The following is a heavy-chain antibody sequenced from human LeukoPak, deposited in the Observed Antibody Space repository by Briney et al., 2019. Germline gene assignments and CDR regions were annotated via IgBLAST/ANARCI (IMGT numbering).Heavy chain of an antibody. D-gene: IGHD1-26*01. J-gene: IGHJ4*02. Sequence: GGSLRLSCAASGFTFSNYWMHWVRQAPGKGLVWVSRIKTDGSSTNYADSVKGRFTISRDNAKNTLYLQMNSLRAEDTAVYYCAKELYSGSYYERYYFDYWGQGTLVTVSS. V-gene: IGHV3-74*01. CDR2: IKTDGSST. CDR3: AKELYSGSYYERYYFDY. CDR1: GFTFSNYW.